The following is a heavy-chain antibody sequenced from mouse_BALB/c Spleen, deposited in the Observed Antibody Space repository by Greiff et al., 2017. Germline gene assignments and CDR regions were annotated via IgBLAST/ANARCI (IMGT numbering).Heavy chain of an antibody. CDR2: INPSNGRI. D-gene: IGHD1-1*01. CDR3: ARCYPYAMDY. CDR1: GYTFTSYW. Sequence: VQLQQPGAELVKPGASVKLSCKASGYTFTSYWMHWVKQRPGQGLEWIGEINPSNGRINYNEKFKSKATLTVDKSSNTASMQLSSLTSEDSAVYYCARCYPYAMDYWGQGTSVTVSS. J-gene: IGHJ4*01. V-gene: IGHV1S81*02.